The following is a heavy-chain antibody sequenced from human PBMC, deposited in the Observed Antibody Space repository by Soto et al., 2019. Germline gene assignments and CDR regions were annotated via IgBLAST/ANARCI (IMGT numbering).Heavy chain of an antibody. CDR1: GFTFTSSA. D-gene: IGHD3-22*01. CDR3: AADVAYYDSSGHGMDV. CDR2: IVVGSGNT. V-gene: IGHV1-58*01. Sequence: SVKVSCKASGFTFTSSAVQWVRQARGQRLEWIGWIVVGSGNTNYAQKFQERVTITRDMSTSTAYMELSSLRSEDTAVYYCAADVAYYDSSGHGMDVWGQGTTVTVSS. J-gene: IGHJ6*02.